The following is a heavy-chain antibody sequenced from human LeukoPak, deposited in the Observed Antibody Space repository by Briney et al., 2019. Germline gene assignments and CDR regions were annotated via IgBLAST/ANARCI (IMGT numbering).Heavy chain of an antibody. J-gene: IGHJ4*02. D-gene: IGHD3-3*01. CDR1: GFTFSSYA. V-gene: IGHV3-23*01. CDR3: AKDPRIWIDEDY. Sequence: PGGSLRLSCAASGFTFSSYAMSWVRQAPGKGLEWVSAISGSGGSTYYADSVKGRFTISRDNSKNTLYLQMNSLRAEDTAVCYCAKDPRIWIDEDYWGQGTLVTVSS. CDR2: ISGSGGST.